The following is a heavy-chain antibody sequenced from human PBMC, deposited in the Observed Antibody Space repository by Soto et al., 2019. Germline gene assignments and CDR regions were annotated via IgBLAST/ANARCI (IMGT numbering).Heavy chain of an antibody. D-gene: IGHD1-26*01. Sequence: EVQLEESGGGLVQPGGSVRLSCAASGFIFTKYWMHWVRQAPGKGLVWVSRISSDGSSTNNAEPVRGRFTISRDNSKNTGYLQVSSLRAEDTAVYYCARGVRGLYANNFWGQGTQVTVSA. CDR3: ARGVRGLYANNF. CDR2: ISSDGSST. CDR1: GFIFTKYW. J-gene: IGHJ4*02. V-gene: IGHV3-74*01.